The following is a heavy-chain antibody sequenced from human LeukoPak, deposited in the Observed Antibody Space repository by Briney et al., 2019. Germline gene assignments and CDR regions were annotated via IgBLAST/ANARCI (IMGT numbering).Heavy chain of an antibody. J-gene: IGHJ3*02. CDR3: ARPNRLGRLDAFNI. CDR1: GGSISSSSYH. Sequence: SETLSLTCTVSGGSISSSSYHWGWIRQPPSKGLEWIGSFYYSGSTYYNPSLKSRVTISADTSKNQFSLKLSSVTAAATAVYYCARPNRLGRLDAFNIWGQGTMVTVSS. CDR2: FYYSGST. V-gene: IGHV4-39*01. D-gene: IGHD1-26*01.